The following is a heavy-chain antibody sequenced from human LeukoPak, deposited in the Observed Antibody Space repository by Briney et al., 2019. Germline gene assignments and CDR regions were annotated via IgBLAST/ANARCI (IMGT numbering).Heavy chain of an antibody. J-gene: IGHJ1*01. CDR3: ARGGYYDSSGYGPRYFQH. CDR2: ISSSSSYI. V-gene: IGHV3-21*01. D-gene: IGHD3-22*01. Sequence: AGGSLRLSCAASGFTFSSYSMNWVRQAPGKGLEWVSSISSSSSYIYYADSVKGRFTISRDNAKNSLYLQMNSLRAEDTAVYYCARGGYYDSSGYGPRYFQHWGQGTLVTVSS. CDR1: GFTFSSYS.